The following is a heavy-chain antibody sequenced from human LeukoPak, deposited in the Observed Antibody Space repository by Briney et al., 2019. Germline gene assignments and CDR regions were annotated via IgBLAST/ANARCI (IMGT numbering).Heavy chain of an antibody. V-gene: IGHV3-30*04. CDR1: GFTFNSYA. Sequence: PGGSLRLSYAASGFTFNSYAMHGAPQAPGKGLEGVVVISYDGSNKYCAESVKGRFTISRDNSKNTLYVQMKSLRGEDTAVYYCAREDEYSGSYRAFDYWGQGTLVTVSS. CDR3: AREDEYSGSYRAFDY. CDR2: ISYDGSNK. D-gene: IGHD1-26*01. J-gene: IGHJ4*02.